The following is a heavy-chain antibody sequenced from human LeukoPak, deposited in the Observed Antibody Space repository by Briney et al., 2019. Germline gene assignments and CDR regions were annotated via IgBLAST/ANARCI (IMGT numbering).Heavy chain of an antibody. J-gene: IGHJ6*02. CDR1: GFTFSSYA. D-gene: IGHD3-10*01. CDR3: ARRWLGDPYGMDV. CDR2: LGGLSESV. V-gene: IGHV3-23*01. Sequence: GGSLRLSCAASGFTFSSYAMSWVRQAPGKGLEWVSILGGLSESVYYPDSVKGRFTVSRDNSKDTLYLEINSLRGEDTATYYCARRWLGDPYGMDVWGQGTTVTVSS.